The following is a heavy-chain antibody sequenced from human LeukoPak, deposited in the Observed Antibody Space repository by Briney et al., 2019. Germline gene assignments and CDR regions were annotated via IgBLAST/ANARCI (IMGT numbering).Heavy chain of an antibody. D-gene: IGHD6-13*01. V-gene: IGHV4-34*01. CDR3: AREEYSSSWYYFDY. Sequence: SETLSLTCAVYGGSFSGYYWSWIRQPPGKGLEWIGEINHSGSTNYNPSLKSRVTISVDTSKNQFSLKLSSVTAADTAVYYCAREEYSSSWYYFDYWGQGTLVTVSS. CDR1: GGSFSGYY. J-gene: IGHJ4*02. CDR2: INHSGST.